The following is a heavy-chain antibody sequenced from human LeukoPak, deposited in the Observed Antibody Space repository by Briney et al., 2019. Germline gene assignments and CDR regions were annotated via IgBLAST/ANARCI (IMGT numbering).Heavy chain of an antibody. J-gene: IGHJ4*02. D-gene: IGHD3-16*02. CDR1: GLSISGQW. V-gene: IGHV3-7*01. CDR2: IKHDGSEE. CDR3: GYTNNFYH. Sequence: GGSLRLSCVASGLSISGQWMNWVRQAPGQGLEWVANIKHDGSEEYYVDSVKGRFTISRGDGRNSVSLQMNSVRAEDTAVYYCGYTNNFYHWGQGTLVVVSS.